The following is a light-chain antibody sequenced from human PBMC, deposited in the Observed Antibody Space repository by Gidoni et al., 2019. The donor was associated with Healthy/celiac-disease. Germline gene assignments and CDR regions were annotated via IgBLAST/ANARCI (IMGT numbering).Light chain of an antibody. CDR2: GAS. V-gene: IGKV3-15*01. Sequence: EIVLTQSPATLSVSPGERATLSCRASQSVSSNLAWYQQKPGQAPRLLIYGASTRATGIPAACSSSGAGTEFSITISSLQSEDDAVYYCRQYSSKRPLTFGGGTKVEIK. CDR1: QSVSSN. CDR3: RQYSSKRPLT. J-gene: IGKJ4*01.